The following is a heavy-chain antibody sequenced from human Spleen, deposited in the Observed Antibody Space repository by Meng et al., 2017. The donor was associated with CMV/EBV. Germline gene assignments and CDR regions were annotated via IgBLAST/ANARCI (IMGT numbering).Heavy chain of an antibody. CDR1: GFTFSSYA. V-gene: IGHV3-30-3*01. CDR2: ISYDGGNR. Sequence: GGSLRLSCAASGFTFSSYALHWVRQSPGKGLEWVAVISYDGGNRFYADSVKGRFTISRDNSKNSLYLQMNSLRVEDTAVYYCARDLRGYSYGYYFDYWGQGTLVTVSS. J-gene: IGHJ4*02. D-gene: IGHD5-18*01. CDR3: ARDLRGYSYGYYFDY.